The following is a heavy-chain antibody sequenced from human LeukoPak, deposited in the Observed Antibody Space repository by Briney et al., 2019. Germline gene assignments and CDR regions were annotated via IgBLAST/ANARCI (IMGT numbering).Heavy chain of an antibody. CDR3: ARDVSMGATNFDY. J-gene: IGHJ4*02. D-gene: IGHD1-26*01. V-gene: IGHV3-21*01. Sequence: GGSLRLSCAASGFTFSSYSMNWVRQAPGKGLEWVSSISSSSSYIYYADSVKGRFTISRDNAKNSLYLQMNSLRAEDTAAYYCARDVSMGATNFDYWGQGTLVTVSS. CDR1: GFTFSSYS. CDR2: ISSSSSYI.